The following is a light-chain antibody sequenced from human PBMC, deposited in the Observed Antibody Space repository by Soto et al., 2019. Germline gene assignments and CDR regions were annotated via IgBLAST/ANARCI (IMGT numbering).Light chain of an antibody. Sequence: QSVLTQPPSASGTPGQRVTISCSGSSSNIGSNTVNWYQQLPGTAPKLLIYSNNQRPSGVPDRFSGSKSGTSASLAISGLQSVDEADYYCAAWDDSRNGVVFGGGTKVTVL. J-gene: IGLJ2*01. CDR1: SSNIGSNT. CDR2: SNN. CDR3: AAWDDSRNGVV. V-gene: IGLV1-44*01.